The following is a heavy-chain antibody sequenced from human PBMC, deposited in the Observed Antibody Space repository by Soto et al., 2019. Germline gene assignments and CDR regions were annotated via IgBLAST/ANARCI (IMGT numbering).Heavy chain of an antibody. V-gene: IGHV4-61*01. J-gene: IGHJ6*02. CDR3: ARGHSSSSSYYYYGMDV. Sequence: KPSETLSLTCTVSGGSVSSGSYYWSWIRQPPGKGLEWIGYIYYSGSTNYNPSLKSRVTTSVDTSKNQFSLKLSSVTAADTAVYYCARGHSSSSSYYYYGMDVWGQGTTVTVS. CDR2: IYYSGST. CDR1: GGSVSSGSYY. D-gene: IGHD6-6*01.